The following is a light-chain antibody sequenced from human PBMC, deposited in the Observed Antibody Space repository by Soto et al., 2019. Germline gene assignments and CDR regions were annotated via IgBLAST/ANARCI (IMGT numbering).Light chain of an antibody. Sequence: EIVLTQSPGTLSLSPGDRATLSCRASQNLGSGYLAWYQQKLGQAPRILIYAASSRATGIPDRFSGSGSGTDFSLTISRLEPEDFAVYYCQQYDTSPRTFGQGTKVEI. J-gene: IGKJ1*01. V-gene: IGKV3-20*01. CDR3: QQYDTSPRT. CDR2: AAS. CDR1: QNLGSGY.